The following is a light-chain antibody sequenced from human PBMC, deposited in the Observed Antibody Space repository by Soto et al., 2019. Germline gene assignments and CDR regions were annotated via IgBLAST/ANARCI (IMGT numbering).Light chain of an antibody. V-gene: IGKV3-20*01. CDR1: QSVSSTY. Sequence: EIVLTQSPGTLSLSPGERPTLSCRASQSVSSTYLAWYQQQPGQAPRLLIYGASNRATGIPDRFSGSGSGTDFTLTISRLEPEDFAVYYCQQYDSSSWTFGQGTKVDIK. CDR3: QQYDSSSWT. J-gene: IGKJ1*01. CDR2: GAS.